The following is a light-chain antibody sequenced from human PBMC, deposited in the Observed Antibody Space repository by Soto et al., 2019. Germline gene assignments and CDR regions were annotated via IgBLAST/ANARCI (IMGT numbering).Light chain of an antibody. CDR3: QQYNNWPPKT. CDR1: QSVSSN. CDR2: GAS. J-gene: IGKJ1*01. V-gene: IGKV3-15*01. Sequence: EIXXTQSPATLSVSPGERATLSCRASQSVSSNLAWYQHKPGQAPRLLIYGASTRATGIPARFSGSGSGTEFTLTISSLQSEDFAVYYCQQYNNWPPKTFGQGTKVEIK.